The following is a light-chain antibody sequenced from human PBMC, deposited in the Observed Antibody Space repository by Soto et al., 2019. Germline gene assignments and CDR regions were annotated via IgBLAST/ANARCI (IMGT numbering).Light chain of an antibody. J-gene: IGKJ5*01. CDR2: AAS. V-gene: IGKV1-5*01. Sequence: DIQMTQSPSTLGACVGDRVTITCRASQSIGYWLAWYQQKPGKAPNLLIYAASSLETGVPSGFSGSGSGTEFTLSISSLQPDDSASYYCQQYNSYSTFGQGTRLEIK. CDR1: QSIGYW. CDR3: QQYNSYST.